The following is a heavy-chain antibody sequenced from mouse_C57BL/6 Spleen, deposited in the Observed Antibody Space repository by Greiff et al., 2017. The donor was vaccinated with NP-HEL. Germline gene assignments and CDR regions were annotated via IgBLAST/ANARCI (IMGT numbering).Heavy chain of an antibody. CDR3: ANAFYDYDGAWFAY. Sequence: VQLQQSGPELVKPGASVKMSCKASGYTFTDYNMHWVKQSHGKSLEWIGYINPNNGGTSYNQKFKGKATLTVNKSSSTAYMELRSLTSEDSAVYYCANAFYDYDGAWFAYWGQGTLVTVSA. D-gene: IGHD2-4*01. V-gene: IGHV1-22*01. CDR2: INPNNGGT. CDR1: GYTFTDYN. J-gene: IGHJ3*01.